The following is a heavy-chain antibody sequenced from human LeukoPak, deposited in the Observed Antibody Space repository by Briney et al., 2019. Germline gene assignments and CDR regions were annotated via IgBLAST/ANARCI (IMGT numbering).Heavy chain of an antibody. J-gene: IGHJ4*02. D-gene: IGHD4-23*01. CDR1: GGSVSSSSYY. Sequence: PSETLSLTCTVSGGSVSSSSYYWGWIRQPPGKGLEWLGSIYYSGSTYYNPSLKSRVTISVDTSKNQFSLKLSSVTAADTAVYYCARSYGGYFDYWGQGTLVTVSS. V-gene: IGHV4-39*01. CDR3: ARSYGGYFDY. CDR2: IYYSGST.